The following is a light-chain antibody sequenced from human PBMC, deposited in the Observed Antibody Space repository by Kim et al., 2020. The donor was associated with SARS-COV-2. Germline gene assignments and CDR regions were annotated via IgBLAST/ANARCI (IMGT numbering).Light chain of an antibody. J-gene: IGLJ3*02. CDR3: QSYDSSLSGSGV. Sequence: RVTISCTGGTSNIGAGYDVHWYQQLPGSAPNLLIYGNRNRPSGVPDRFSGSNSGTSASLAITGLQAEDEADYYCQSYDSSLSGSGVFGGGTQLTVL. CDR2: GNR. CDR1: TSNIGAGYD. V-gene: IGLV1-40*01.